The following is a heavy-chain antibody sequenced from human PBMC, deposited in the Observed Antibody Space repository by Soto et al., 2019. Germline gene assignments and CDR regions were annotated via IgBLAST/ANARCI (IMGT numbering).Heavy chain of an antibody. CDR2: ISYDGSNK. CDR3: ARDRGITMIGVVTISYYYVMDV. D-gene: IGHD3-22*01. J-gene: IGHJ6*04. V-gene: IGHV3-30-3*01. CDR1: GFTFSSYA. Sequence: PGGSLRLSCAASGFTFSSYAMHWVRQAPGKGLEWVAVISYDGSNKYYADSVKGRFTTSRDNSKNTLYLQMNSLTAEDTAVYYCARDRGITMIGVVTISYYYVMDVWGKGSTGTVSS.